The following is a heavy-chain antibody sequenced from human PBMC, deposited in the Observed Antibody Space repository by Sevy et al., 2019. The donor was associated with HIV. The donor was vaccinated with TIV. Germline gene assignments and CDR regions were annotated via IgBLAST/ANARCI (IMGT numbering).Heavy chain of an antibody. CDR1: GFTFSDYY. CDR3: ARGPAYYDFWSGYKGMDV. J-gene: IGHJ6*02. D-gene: IGHD3-3*01. Sequence: GGSLRLSCAASGFTFSDYYMSWIRQAPGKGLEWVSYISSSGSTIYYADSVKGRFTISRDNAKNPLYLQMNSLRAEDTAVYYCARGPAYYDFWSGYKGMDVWGQGTTVTVSS. CDR2: ISSSGSTI. V-gene: IGHV3-11*04.